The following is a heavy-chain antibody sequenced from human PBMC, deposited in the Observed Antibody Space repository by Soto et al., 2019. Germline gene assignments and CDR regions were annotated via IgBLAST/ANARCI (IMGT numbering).Heavy chain of an antibody. J-gene: IGHJ4*02. CDR2: INPNSGGT. V-gene: IGHV1-2*02. CDR1: GYTFTGYY. CDR3: ARTPGSGYYYIDY. Sequence: ASVKVSCKASGYTFTGYYMHWVRQAPGQGLEWMGWINPNSGGTNYAQKFQGRVTMTRDTSISTAYMELSRLRSDDTAVYYCARTPGSGYYYIDYWGKGTLVTVS. D-gene: IGHD3-3*01.